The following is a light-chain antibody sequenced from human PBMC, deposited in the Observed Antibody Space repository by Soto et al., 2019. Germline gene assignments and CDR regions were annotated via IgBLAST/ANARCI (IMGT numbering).Light chain of an antibody. CDR2: EVS. CDR1: SSDVGGYNY. Sequence: QAVVTQPPSASGSPGQSVTISCTGTSSDVGGYNYVSWYQQHPGKAPKLMIYEVSKRPSGVPDRFSGSKSGNTASLTVSGLQAEDEADYYCSSYGGSNSYVFGTGTKLTVL. V-gene: IGLV2-8*01. J-gene: IGLJ1*01. CDR3: SSYGGSNSYV.